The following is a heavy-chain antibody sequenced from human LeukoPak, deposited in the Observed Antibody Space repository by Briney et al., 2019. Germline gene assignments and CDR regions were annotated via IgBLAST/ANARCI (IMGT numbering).Heavy chain of an antibody. D-gene: IGHD3-9*01. J-gene: IGHJ4*02. Sequence: GGSMRLSWAASGFTFSSYAMSWVRQAPGKGLEWVSSISGSGGSTYNADSVTGRFTISRDNSKNTLYLQMNSLRADDTAVYYCAKSHYDIFTGYSYYFDYWGQGTLVAVSS. CDR3: AKSHYDIFTGYSYYFDY. CDR2: ISGSGGST. V-gene: IGHV3-23*01. CDR1: GFTFSSYA.